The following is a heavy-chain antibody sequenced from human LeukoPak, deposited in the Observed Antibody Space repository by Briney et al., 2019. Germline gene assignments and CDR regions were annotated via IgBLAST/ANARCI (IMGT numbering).Heavy chain of an antibody. Sequence: SETLSLTCTASGGSISSSYWTWIRQPAGKGLEWIGHIYTSGSTYYNPSLKSRVTMSVDTSKNQFSLKLSSVTAADTAMYYCARDAGLTYFDYWGQGTLVTVSS. CDR1: GGSISSSY. CDR3: ARDAGLTYFDY. D-gene: IGHD4/OR15-4a*01. CDR2: IYTSGST. V-gene: IGHV4-4*07. J-gene: IGHJ4*02.